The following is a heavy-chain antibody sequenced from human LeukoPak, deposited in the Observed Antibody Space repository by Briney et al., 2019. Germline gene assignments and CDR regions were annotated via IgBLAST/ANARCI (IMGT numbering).Heavy chain of an antibody. CDR2: TYYRSKWYN. Sequence: SQTLSLTCAISGDSVSSNSAAWNWIRQSPSRGLEWLGRTYYRSKWYNDYAVSVKSRITINPDTSKNQFSLQLNSVTPEDTAVYYCATAGAYSSSWVFDYWGQGTLVTVSS. V-gene: IGHV6-1*01. J-gene: IGHJ4*02. CDR3: ATAGAYSSSWVFDY. D-gene: IGHD6-13*01. CDR1: GDSVSSNSAA.